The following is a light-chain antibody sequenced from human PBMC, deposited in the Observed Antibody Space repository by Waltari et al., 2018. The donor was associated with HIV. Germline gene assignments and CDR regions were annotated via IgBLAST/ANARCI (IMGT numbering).Light chain of an antibody. CDR3: ISFTTSTTWV. J-gene: IGLJ3*02. CDR1: SSDVGAYNF. V-gene: IGLV2-14*01. CDR2: EVS. Sequence: QSALPQPASVSGSPGQSIAISCTGTSSDVGAYNFVSWYQQHPGKVPKVIISEVSNRPSGVSDRFSGSKSGNTASLTISGLQAEDEAVYYCISFTTSTTWVFGGGTKLTVL.